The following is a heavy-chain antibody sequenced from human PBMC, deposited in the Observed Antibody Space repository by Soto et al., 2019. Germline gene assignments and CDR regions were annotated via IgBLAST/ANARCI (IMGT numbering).Heavy chain of an antibody. CDR2: IYPGDSDT. J-gene: IGHJ3*02. CDR1: GYSFTSYW. CDR3: ARLRSSSWSGAFDI. Sequence: GESLKISCKGSGYSFTSYWIGLVRQMPGKGLEWMGIIYPGDSDTRYSPSFQGQVTISADKSISTAYLQWGSLKASDTAMYYCARLRSSSWSGAFDIWGQGTMVTVSS. D-gene: IGHD6-13*01. V-gene: IGHV5-51*01.